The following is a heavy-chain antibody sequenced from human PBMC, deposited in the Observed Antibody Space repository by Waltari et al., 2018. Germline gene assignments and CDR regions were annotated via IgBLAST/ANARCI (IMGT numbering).Heavy chain of an antibody. Sequence: EAQLVESGGKLVQPGGSLRLSCVAPGFPFRRHWMSWVRQAPGRGLEWVATIKEDGSDKHYVDSVRGRVTISRDNANDSLYLQMNSLRAEDTAVYYCATWRWGQSEFDYWGQGTLVTVSS. CDR1: GFPFRRHW. D-gene: IGHD7-27*01. V-gene: IGHV3-7*01. CDR3: ATWRWGQSEFDY. J-gene: IGHJ4*02. CDR2: IKEDGSDK.